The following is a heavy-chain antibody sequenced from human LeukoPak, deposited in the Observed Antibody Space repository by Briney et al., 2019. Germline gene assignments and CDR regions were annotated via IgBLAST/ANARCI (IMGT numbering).Heavy chain of an antibody. CDR2: IYYSGST. V-gene: IGHV4-59*01. CDR3: ARVRYSSGWYYFGY. Sequence: SETLSLTCTVSGGSISSYYWSWIRQSPGKGLEWIGYIYYSGSTNYNPSLKSRVTISVDTSKNQFSLKLSSVTAADTAVYYCARVRYSSGWYYFGYWGQGTLVTVSS. CDR1: GGSISSYY. D-gene: IGHD6-19*01. J-gene: IGHJ4*02.